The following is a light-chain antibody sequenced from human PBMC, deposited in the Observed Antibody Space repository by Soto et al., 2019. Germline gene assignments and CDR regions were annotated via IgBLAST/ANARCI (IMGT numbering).Light chain of an antibody. CDR2: ESY. Sequence: TQSPSTLSVSPGERVTLSCRASQSIGSSLAWYRQQPGKAPGLLIYESYSIDSGVPARFSGTGSGTEFTLTISSLQPDDFATYYCQHYNSYSQAFGQGTKVDIK. J-gene: IGKJ1*01. V-gene: IGKV1-5*03. CDR1: QSIGSS. CDR3: QHYNSYSQA.